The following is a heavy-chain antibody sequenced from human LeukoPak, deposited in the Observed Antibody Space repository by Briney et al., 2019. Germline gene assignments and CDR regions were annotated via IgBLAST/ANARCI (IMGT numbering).Heavy chain of an antibody. V-gene: IGHV1-69*10. CDR1: GGXSTNDA. J-gene: IGHJ2*01. Sequence: EASVKVSSKASGGXSTNDAINWVRQAPGQGVEWMGRAVPGHKTYAPRLKCRLTITADTSTSTAYMELSSLTSEDTAVYYCARDPNFGRPTRDWHFDLWGRGTLVTVSS. CDR2: AVPGHK. D-gene: IGHD1-7*01. CDR3: ARDPNFGRPTRDWHFDL.